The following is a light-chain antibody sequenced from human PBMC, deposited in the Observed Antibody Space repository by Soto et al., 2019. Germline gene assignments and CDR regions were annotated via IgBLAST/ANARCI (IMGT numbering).Light chain of an antibody. CDR2: AAS. Sequence: DIQMTQSPSSLSASVGDRVSVTCRASQSISTFLNWYQQRPGEPPKLLIFAASSLQSGVPSRFSGSGSGADFTLTIGSLQPEDFATYDCQQSYTTPRTFGQGTKVEVK. CDR1: QSISTF. CDR3: QQSYTTPRT. V-gene: IGKV1-39*01. J-gene: IGKJ1*01.